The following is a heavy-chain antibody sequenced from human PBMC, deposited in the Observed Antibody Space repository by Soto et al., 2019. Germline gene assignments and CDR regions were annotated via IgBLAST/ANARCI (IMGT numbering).Heavy chain of an antibody. CDR3: AAVIGYCSGGSCGGDAFDI. D-gene: IGHD2-15*01. CDR2: IVVGSGNT. Sequence: QMQLVQSGPEVKKPGTSVKVSCKASGFTFTSSAVQWVRQARGQRLEWIGWIVVGSGNTNYAQKFQERVTITRDMSTSTACRELSSLRSEDTAVYYCAAVIGYCSGGSCGGDAFDIWGQGTMVTVSS. J-gene: IGHJ3*02. CDR1: GFTFTSSA. V-gene: IGHV1-58*01.